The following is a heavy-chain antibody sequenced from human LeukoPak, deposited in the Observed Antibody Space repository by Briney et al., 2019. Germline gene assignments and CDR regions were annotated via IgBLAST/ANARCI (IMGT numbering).Heavy chain of an antibody. Sequence: SETLSLTCAVSGGSISSGGYSWSWIRQPPGKGLEWIGYIYHSGSTYYNPSLKSRITISVDRSKNQFSLKLSSVTAADTAVYYCARGNLRGSGTVGWFDPWGQGTLVTVSS. CDR3: ARGNLRGSGTVGWFDP. J-gene: IGHJ5*02. CDR1: GGSISSGGYS. V-gene: IGHV4-30-2*01. D-gene: IGHD3-10*01. CDR2: IYHSGST.